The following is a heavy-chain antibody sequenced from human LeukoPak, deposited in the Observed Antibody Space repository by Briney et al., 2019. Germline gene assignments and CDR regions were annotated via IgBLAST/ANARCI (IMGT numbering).Heavy chain of an antibody. Sequence: GGSLRLSCAASGFTFTTYTMNWVRQAPGKGLEWVSSISRSATTIYYADSVKGRFTISRDNAKNSLYLQMNSLRAEDTAVYFCARVGALSSSWLLYWGQGTLVTVSS. J-gene: IGHJ4*02. CDR3: ARVGALSSSWLLY. D-gene: IGHD6-13*01. CDR1: GFTFTTYT. V-gene: IGHV3-48*04. CDR2: ISRSATTI.